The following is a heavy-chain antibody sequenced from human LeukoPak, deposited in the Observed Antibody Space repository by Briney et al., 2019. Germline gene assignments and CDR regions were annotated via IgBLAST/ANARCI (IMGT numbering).Heavy chain of an antibody. CDR2: ISGSGDYT. V-gene: IGHV3-23*01. D-gene: IGHD3-22*01. Sequence: GGSLRLSCAASGFTFNNYAMSWVRQAPGKGLEWVSSISGSGDYTFYADSVKGRFTISRDNSKDTLYLQMNSLRVEDTAIYYCAKDRPNYYGTNGHYYTRNGDYWGQGTLFTVSS. CDR3: AKDRPNYYGTNGHYYTRNGDY. J-gene: IGHJ4*02. CDR1: GFTFNNYA.